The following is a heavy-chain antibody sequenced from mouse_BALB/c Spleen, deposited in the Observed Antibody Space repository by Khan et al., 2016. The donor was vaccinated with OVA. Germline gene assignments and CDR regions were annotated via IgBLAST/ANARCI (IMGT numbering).Heavy chain of an antibody. CDR3: ARPPYFSYVMVY. D-gene: IGHD2-10*01. CDR1: GYTFTNYG. V-gene: IGHV9-3-1*01. CDR2: INTNTGEP. J-gene: IGHJ4*01. Sequence: QIQLVQSGPELKKPGETVKISCKASGYTFTNYGLNWVKQAPGKGLQWMRWINTNTGEPTYAVDFKGRFAFSLETSASTAYLQINNLKNEDTATYFCARPPYFSYVMVYWGQGTSVTVSS.